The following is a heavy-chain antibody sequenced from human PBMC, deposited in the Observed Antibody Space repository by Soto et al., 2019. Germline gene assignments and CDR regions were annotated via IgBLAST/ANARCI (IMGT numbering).Heavy chain of an antibody. D-gene: IGHD6-13*01. CDR3: ARARAPYISSWYAYFDY. J-gene: IGHJ4*02. CDR2: IIPIFGTA. V-gene: IGHV1-69*06. Sequence: QVQLVQSGAEVKKPGSSVKVSCKASGGTFSSYAISWVRQAPGQGLEWMGGIIPIFGTANYAQKFQGRVTITADKSTSTAYMELSSLRSEDTAVYYCARARAPYISSWYAYFDYWGQGTLVTVSS. CDR1: GGTFSSYA.